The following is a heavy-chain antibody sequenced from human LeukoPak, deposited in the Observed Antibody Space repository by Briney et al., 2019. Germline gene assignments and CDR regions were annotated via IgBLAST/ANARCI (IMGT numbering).Heavy chain of an antibody. J-gene: IGHJ4*02. D-gene: IGHD6-19*01. CDR1: VGSIRSHSL. CDR3: AGLEGRYSTDWFYFFDY. CDR2: MYLDGRT. Sequence: PSGTLSLTYADSVGSIRSHSLWSWLRQPPGKGLEGVGEMYLDGRTNFHPSVRGRVTIFIDKPKNQLSLQLTSVTAADTAVYYCAGLEGRYSTDWFYFFDYWGQGALVTVSS. V-gene: IGHV4-4*02.